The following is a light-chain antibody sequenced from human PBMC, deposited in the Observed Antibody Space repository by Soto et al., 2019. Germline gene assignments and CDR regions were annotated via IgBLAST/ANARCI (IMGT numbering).Light chain of an antibody. V-gene: IGLV2-14*01. CDR3: SSSSVATPL. CDR2: DVS. J-gene: IGLJ1*01. CDR1: SSDIGGYNY. Sequence: QSALTQPASMSGSPGQSVTISCAGTSSDIGGYNYVSWYQHHPGTAPKLIIYDVSSRPSGVSHRFSASKSGNTASLTISGLQAEDEADYYCSSSSVATPLFGTGTKVTVL.